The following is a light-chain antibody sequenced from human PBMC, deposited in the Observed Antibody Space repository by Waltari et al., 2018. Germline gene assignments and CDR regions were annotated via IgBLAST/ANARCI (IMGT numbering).Light chain of an antibody. CDR1: QTISSW. Sequence: DIQMTQSPSTLSASVGDRVTLTCRASQTISSWLAWYQQQPGKAPRLLIYRASTLESGVPSRFSGSGSGTEFTLTISSLQPDDFATYYCQQYNSYSITCGQGTRLEIK. CDR2: RAS. J-gene: IGKJ5*01. V-gene: IGKV1-5*03. CDR3: QQYNSYSIT.